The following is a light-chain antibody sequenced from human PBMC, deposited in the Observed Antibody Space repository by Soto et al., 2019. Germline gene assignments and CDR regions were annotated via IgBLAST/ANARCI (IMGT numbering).Light chain of an antibody. CDR1: QGIRND. CDR3: LQEYNYPWT. CDR2: AAS. V-gene: IGKV1-6*01. J-gene: IGKJ1*01. Sequence: AIQMTQSPSSLSASVGDRVTITCRASQGIRNDLGWYQQKPGKAPKLLIYAASSLQSGVPSRFSGSGSGTDFNLTISRLQTEDFATYDCLQEYNYPWTFGQGTKVDNK.